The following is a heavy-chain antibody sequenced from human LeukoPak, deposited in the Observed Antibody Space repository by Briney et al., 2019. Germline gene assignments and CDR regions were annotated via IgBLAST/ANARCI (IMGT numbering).Heavy chain of an antibody. CDR3: ARVFGAGYSDY. J-gene: IGHJ4*02. CDR1: GFTFSTYW. D-gene: IGHD4/OR15-4a*01. Sequence: GGSLRLSCAASGFTFSTYWMSWVRQAPGKGLEWVANIKQDGSEKYYVDSVKGRVTISRDNAKNSLYLQMNSLRAEDTAVYYCARVFGAGYSDYWGQGTLVTVSS. V-gene: IGHV3-7*01. CDR2: IKQDGSEK.